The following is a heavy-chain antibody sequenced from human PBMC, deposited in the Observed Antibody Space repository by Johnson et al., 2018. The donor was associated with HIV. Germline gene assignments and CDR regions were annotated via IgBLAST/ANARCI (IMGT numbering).Heavy chain of an antibody. J-gene: IGHJ3*02. D-gene: IGHD6-19*01. CDR3: AKAGAVAGPGIDAFDI. Sequence: QVQLVESGGGVVQPGRSLRLSCAASGFTFSSYGMHWVRQAPGKGLEWVAVIWYDGSKKYYADSVKGRFTISRDNSKNTMDLQMNSLRAEDTAVYYCAKAGAVAGPGIDAFDIWGQGTMVTVSS. CDR2: IWYDGSKK. CDR1: GFTFSSYG. V-gene: IGHV3-33*06.